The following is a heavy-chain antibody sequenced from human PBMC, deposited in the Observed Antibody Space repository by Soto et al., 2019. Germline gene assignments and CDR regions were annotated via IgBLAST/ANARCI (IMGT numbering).Heavy chain of an antibody. V-gene: IGHV5-51*01. D-gene: IGHD2-15*01. CDR1: GYNFNTYW. CDR3: ARRSVPTYCSGGGRFHNWFDV. J-gene: IGHJ5*02. CDR2: IYPGDADT. Sequence: PGESLKISCKGSGYNFNTYWIGWVRQMPGKGLEWMGIIYPGDADTKYSPSFQGQVTISVDKSISTAYLQWSSLKASDTAMYYCARRSVPTYCSGGGRFHNWFDVWGQGTLVTVSS.